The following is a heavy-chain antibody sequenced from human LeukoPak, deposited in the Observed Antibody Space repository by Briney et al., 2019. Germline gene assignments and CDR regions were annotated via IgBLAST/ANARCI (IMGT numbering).Heavy chain of an antibody. CDR3: ARHTSGSYSTSAFDN. Sequence: GGSLRLSCAASGFTFSSYAMSWVHQAPGKGLEWVSGISGSGGSTYYADSVKGRFTISRDNSKNTLYLQMSGLRAEDTAVYYCARHTSGSYSTSAFDNWGQGTLVTVSS. D-gene: IGHD3-10*01. J-gene: IGHJ4*01. V-gene: IGHV3-23*01. CDR2: ISGSGGST. CDR1: GFTFSSYA.